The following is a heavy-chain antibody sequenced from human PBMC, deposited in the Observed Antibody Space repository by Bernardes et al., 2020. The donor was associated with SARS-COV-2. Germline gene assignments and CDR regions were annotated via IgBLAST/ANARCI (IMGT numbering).Heavy chain of an antibody. CDR1: GASFSGHY. D-gene: IGHD3-3*02. CDR3: ARDRHFFDY. Sequence: SETLSLTCAVYGASFSGHYCTWIRQSPGKGLEWIGEIDHSGRTNYNPSLKSRVTISVDTSKNQLSLKLRSVTAADTAVYFCARDRHFFDYWGQGTLVTVSS. J-gene: IGHJ4*02. V-gene: IGHV4-34*01. CDR2: IDHSGRT.